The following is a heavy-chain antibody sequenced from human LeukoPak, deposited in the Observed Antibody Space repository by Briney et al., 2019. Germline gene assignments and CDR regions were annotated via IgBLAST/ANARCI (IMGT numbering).Heavy chain of an antibody. CDR1: GFTFSSYS. CDR3: ARAGPSDYVWGSYRPEDDY. D-gene: IGHD3-16*02. CDR2: ISSSSSYI. V-gene: IGHV3-21*01. Sequence: GGSLRLTCAASGFTFSSYSMNWVRQAPGKGLEWVSPISSSSSYIYYADSVKGRFTISRDNAKNSLYLQMNSLRAEDTAVYYCARAGPSDYVWGSYRPEDDYWGQGTLVTVSS. J-gene: IGHJ4*02.